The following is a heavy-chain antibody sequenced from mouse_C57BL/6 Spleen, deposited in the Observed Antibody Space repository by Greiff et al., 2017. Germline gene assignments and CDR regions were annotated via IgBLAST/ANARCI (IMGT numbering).Heavy chain of an antibody. J-gene: IGHJ4*01. CDR2: IYPGDGDT. V-gene: IGHV1-80*01. CDR1: GYAFSSYW. Sequence: QVQLKESGAELVKPGASVKISCKASGYAFSSYWMNWVKQRPGKGLEWIGQIYPGDGDTNYNGKFKGKARLTADKSSSTAYMQLSSLTSEDSAVYFCARYGNYHYYAMDYWGQGTSVTVSS. D-gene: IGHD2-1*01. CDR3: ARYGNYHYYAMDY.